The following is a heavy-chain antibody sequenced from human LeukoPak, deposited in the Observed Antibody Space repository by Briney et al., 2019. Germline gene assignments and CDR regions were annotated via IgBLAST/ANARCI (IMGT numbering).Heavy chain of an antibody. V-gene: IGHV3-7*01. CDR3: ARPRYFVPDAFDI. CDR2: IKQDGSEK. D-gene: IGHD3-9*01. Sequence: GGSLRLSCAASGFTFSSYWMSWVRQAPGKGLEWVANIKQDGSEKYYVDSVKGRFTISRDNAKNSLYLQMNSLRAEDTAVYYCARPRYFVPDAFDIWGQGTMVTVSS. CDR1: GFTFSSYW. J-gene: IGHJ3*02.